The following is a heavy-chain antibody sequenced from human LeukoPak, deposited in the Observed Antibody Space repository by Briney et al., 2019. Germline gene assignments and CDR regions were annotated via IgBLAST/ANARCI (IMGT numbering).Heavy chain of an antibody. Sequence: SETLSLTCTVSGGSISSYYWSWIRQPPGKGLEWIGYIYYSGSTNYNPSLKSRVTISVDTSKNQFSLKLSSVTAADTAVYYCARGQYDHVWGSYRYYFDYWGQGTLVTVSS. CDR1: GGSISSYY. CDR3: ARGQYDHVWGSYRYYFDY. V-gene: IGHV4-59*01. D-gene: IGHD3-16*02. CDR2: IYYSGST. J-gene: IGHJ4*02.